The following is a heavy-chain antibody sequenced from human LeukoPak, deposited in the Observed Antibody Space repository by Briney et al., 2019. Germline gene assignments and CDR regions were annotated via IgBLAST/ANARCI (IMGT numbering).Heavy chain of an antibody. CDR3: ARDEGYYYGPGAAFDI. V-gene: IGHV3-53*01. Sequence: PGGSLRLSCAASGFTFSSSGMNWVRQAPGKGLEWVSVIYSGGSTYYADSVKGRFTISRDNSKNTLYLQMNSLRAEDTAVYYCARDEGYYYGPGAAFDIWGQGTMVTVSS. CDR2: IYSGGST. CDR1: GFTFSSSG. J-gene: IGHJ3*02. D-gene: IGHD3-10*01.